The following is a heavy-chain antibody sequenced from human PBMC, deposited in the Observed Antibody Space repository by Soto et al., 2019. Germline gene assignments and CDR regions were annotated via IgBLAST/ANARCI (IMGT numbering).Heavy chain of an antibody. V-gene: IGHV4-4*07. J-gene: IGHJ3*02. CDR1: GGSISDSF. CDR2: VYTTGSS. D-gene: IGHD5-12*01. CDR3: ASRDGYTFRDAFDI. Sequence: PSETLSLTCTVSGGSISDSFWSWIRQPAGRGLEYIGRVYTTGSSNYNPSLRSRLTMAVDTSKNQFSLRLSSVTAADTAVYYCASRDGYTFRDAFDIWGQGTMVTVSS.